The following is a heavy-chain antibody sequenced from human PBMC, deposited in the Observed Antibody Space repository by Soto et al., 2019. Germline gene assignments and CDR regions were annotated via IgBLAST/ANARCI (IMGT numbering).Heavy chain of an antibody. Sequence: ASVKVSCKASGYTFTSYGIHWVRQAPGQRLEWMGWINAANGDTKYSPKFQGRVTITRDTSASTAYMELSSLRSEDTAVYYCVPRPVPAPRIAWLVPWGPGTLLTVSS. CDR1: GYTFTSYG. V-gene: IGHV1-3*01. D-gene: IGHD6-6*01. CDR2: INAANGDT. CDR3: VPRPVPAPRIAWLVP. J-gene: IGHJ5*02.